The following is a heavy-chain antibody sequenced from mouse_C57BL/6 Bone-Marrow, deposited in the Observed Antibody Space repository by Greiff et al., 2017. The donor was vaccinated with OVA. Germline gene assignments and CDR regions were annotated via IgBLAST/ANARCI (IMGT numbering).Heavy chain of an antibody. CDR1: GYTFTSYW. Sequence: EVMLVESGTVLARPGASVKMSCKTSGYTFTSYWMHWVKQRPGQGLEWIGAIYPGNSDTRFNHKCKGKAKLTAVTSASTAYMELSSLTNEDSAVYYCTRGNSYDFPETWFAYWGQGTLVTVSA. CDR3: TRGNSYDFPETWFAY. V-gene: IGHV1-5*01. CDR2: IYPGNSDT. D-gene: IGHD2-4*01. J-gene: IGHJ3*01.